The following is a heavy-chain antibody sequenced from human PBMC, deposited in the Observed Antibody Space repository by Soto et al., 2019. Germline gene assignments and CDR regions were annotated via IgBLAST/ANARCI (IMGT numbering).Heavy chain of an antibody. CDR1: GFTLSSYS. Sequence: GGSLRLSCAASGFTLSSYSMNWVRQAPGKGLDWVSYISRTCSAIYYADSVKGRFTVSRDNANNSLFLQMNSLRDDDTAVYYCARDGGYSGYDIDYWGQGTLVTVSS. V-gene: IGHV3-48*02. J-gene: IGHJ4*02. CDR2: ISRTCSAI. CDR3: ARDGGYSGYDIDY. D-gene: IGHD5-12*01.